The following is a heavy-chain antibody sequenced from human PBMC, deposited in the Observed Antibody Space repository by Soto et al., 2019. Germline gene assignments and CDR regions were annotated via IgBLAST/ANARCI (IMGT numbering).Heavy chain of an antibody. CDR1: GFTFSSYA. CDR2: ISYDGSNK. V-gene: IGHV3-30-3*01. CDR3: ARDYSTYEEYLTNWFDT. J-gene: IGHJ5*02. Sequence: LRLSCAASGFTFSSYAMHWVRQAPGKGLEWVAVISYDGSNKYYADSVKGRFTISRDNSKNTLYLQMNSLRAEDTAVYYCARDYSTYEEYLTNWFDTWGQGTLVTVSS. D-gene: IGHD4-4*01.